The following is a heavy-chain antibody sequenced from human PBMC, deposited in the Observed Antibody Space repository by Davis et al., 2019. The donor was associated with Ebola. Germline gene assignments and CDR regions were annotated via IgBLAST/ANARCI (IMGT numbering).Heavy chain of an antibody. D-gene: IGHD1-1*01. CDR3: ARGPTVTGTGNCFDL. Sequence: HTGGSLRLSCAASGFTFSSFSTYWMYWVRQAPGKGLEWVSRIIGDGSITNYADCVEGRFTIFRDNGKNTLYLQLHSLTAEDTAVYYCARGPTVTGTGNCFDLWGQGTGVTISS. CDR2: IIGDGSIT. V-gene: IGHV3-74*01. J-gene: IGHJ3*01. CDR1: GFTFSSFSTYW.